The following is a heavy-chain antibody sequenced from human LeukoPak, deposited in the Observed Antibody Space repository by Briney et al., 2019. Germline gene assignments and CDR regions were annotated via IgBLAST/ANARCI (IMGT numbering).Heavy chain of an antibody. CDR1: GYTLTELS. CDR3: ATNPHSSSPDDYYGMDV. J-gene: IGHJ6*02. V-gene: IGHV1-24*01. Sequence: ASVKASCKVSGYTLTELSMHWVRQAPGKGLEWMGGFDPEDGETIYAQKFQGRVTMTEDTSTDTAYMELSSLRSEDTAVYYCATNPHSSSPDDYYGMDVWGQGTTVTVSS. CDR2: FDPEDGET. D-gene: IGHD6-13*01.